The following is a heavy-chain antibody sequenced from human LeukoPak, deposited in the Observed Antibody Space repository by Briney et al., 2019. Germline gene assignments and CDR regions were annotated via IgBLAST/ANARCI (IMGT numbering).Heavy chain of an antibody. V-gene: IGHV3-21*01. D-gene: IGHD5-18*01. CDR1: GFAFSSYS. J-gene: IGHJ3*02. CDR2: ISSSSSYI. CDR3: ARPTGGYSYEDAFDI. Sequence: AGGSLRLSCAASGFAFSSYSMNWVRQAPGKGLEWVSSISSSSSYIYYADSVKGRFTISRDNAKNSLYPQMNSLRAEDTAVYYCARPTGGYSYEDAFDIWGQGTMVTVSS.